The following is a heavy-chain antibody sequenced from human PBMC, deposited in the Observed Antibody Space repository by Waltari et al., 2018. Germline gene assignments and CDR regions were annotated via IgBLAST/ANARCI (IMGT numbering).Heavy chain of an antibody. CDR1: GYTFTGYY. Sequence: AEVKKPGASVKVSCKASGYTFTGYYMHWVRQAPGQGLEWMGRINPNSGGTNYAQKFQGRVTMTRDTSISTAYMELSRLRSDDTAVYYCARVGEYYYGSGSYLSYYFDYWGQGTLVTVSS. CDR2: INPNSGGT. D-gene: IGHD3-10*01. CDR3: ARVGEYYYGSGSYLSYYFDY. J-gene: IGHJ4*02. V-gene: IGHV1-2*06.